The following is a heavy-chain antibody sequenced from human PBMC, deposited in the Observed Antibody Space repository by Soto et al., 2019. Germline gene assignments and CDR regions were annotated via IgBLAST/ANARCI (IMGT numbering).Heavy chain of an antibody. Sequence: SETLSLTCTVSGGSISSYYWSWIRQPPGKGLEWIGYIYYSGSTNYNPALKSRVTISVDTSKNQFSLKLSSVTAADTAVYYCARDLTGSPHGMDVWGQGTTVTVSS. CDR2: IYYSGST. J-gene: IGHJ6*02. D-gene: IGHD3-10*01. CDR1: GGSISSYY. CDR3: ARDLTGSPHGMDV. V-gene: IGHV4-59*01.